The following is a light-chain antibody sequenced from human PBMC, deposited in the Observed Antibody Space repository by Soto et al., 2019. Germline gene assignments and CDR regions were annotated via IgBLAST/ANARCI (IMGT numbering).Light chain of an antibody. CDR2: AS. CDR3: QQSYTAPLT. CDR1: QYINTY. J-gene: IGKJ4*01. Sequence: DIQMTQSPSSLSASVGDRVTITCRASQYINTYLAWYQQKPGKAPCLLIFASSLQSGVPPRFSGSGSGTDFTLTISSLQPEDFATYFCQQSYTAPLTFGGGTKVEL. V-gene: IGKV1-39*01.